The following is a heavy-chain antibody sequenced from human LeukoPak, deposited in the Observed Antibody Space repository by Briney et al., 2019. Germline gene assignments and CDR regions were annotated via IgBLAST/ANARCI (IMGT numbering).Heavy chain of an antibody. D-gene: IGHD6-13*01. J-gene: IGHJ5*02. V-gene: IGHV4-61*02. CDR2: IYTSGST. CDR1: GGSISSGSYY. CDR3: ARFPAAGLNWFDP. Sequence: SETLSLTCTVSGGSISSGSYYWSWIRQPAGKGLEWIGRIYTSGSTNYNPSLKSRVTISVDTSKNQFSLKLSSVTAADTAVYYCARFPAAGLNWFDPWGQGTLVTVSS.